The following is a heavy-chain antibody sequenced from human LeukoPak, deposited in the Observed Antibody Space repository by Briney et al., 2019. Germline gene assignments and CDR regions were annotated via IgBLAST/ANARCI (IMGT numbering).Heavy chain of an antibody. CDR1: RYSFTTYW. Sequence: GESLKISCSGSRYSFTTYWIGWVRQMPGKGLEWMGSIYPGESDTRYSPSFQGQVTMSADKSINTAYLQWSSLKASDTAMYYCARRQGCSSTSCPPDSWGQGTLVTVSS. J-gene: IGHJ4*02. D-gene: IGHD2-2*01. CDR3: ARRQGCSSTSCPPDS. V-gene: IGHV5-51*01. CDR2: IYPGESDT.